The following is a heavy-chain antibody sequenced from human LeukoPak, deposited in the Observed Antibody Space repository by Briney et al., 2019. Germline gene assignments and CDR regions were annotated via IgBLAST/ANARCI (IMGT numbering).Heavy chain of an antibody. Sequence: ASVKVSCKASGYTFTSYGISWARQAPGQGLEWMGWISAYNGNTNYAQKLQGRVTMTTDTSTSTAYMELRSLRSDDTAVYYCARRSGSYYNAWFDPWGQGTLVTVSS. V-gene: IGHV1-18*01. D-gene: IGHD1-26*01. J-gene: IGHJ5*02. CDR1: GYTFTSYG. CDR3: ARRSGSYYNAWFDP. CDR2: ISAYNGNT.